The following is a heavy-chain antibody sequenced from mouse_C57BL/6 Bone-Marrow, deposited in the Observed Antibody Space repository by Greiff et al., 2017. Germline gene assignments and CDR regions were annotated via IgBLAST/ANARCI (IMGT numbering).Heavy chain of an antibody. CDR2: IWSGGST. CDR1: GFSLTSYG. D-gene: IGHD4-1*01. Sequence: VMLVESGPGLVQPSQSLSITCTVSGFSLTSYGVHWVRQPPGKGLEWLGVIWSGGSTDYNAAFISRLSISKDNSKSQVFFKMNSLQADDTAIYYCAKNGNWYYFDYWGQGTTLTVSS. CDR3: AKNGNWYYFDY. J-gene: IGHJ2*01. V-gene: IGHV2-4*01.